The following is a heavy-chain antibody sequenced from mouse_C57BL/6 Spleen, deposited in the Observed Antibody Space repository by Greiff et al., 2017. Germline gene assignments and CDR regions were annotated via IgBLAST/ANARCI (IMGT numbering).Heavy chain of an antibody. CDR2: IDPSDSYT. Sequence: VQLQQPGAELVMPGASVKLSCKASGYTFTSYWMHWVKQRPGQGLEWIGEIDPSDSYTNYNQKFKGKSTLTVDKSSSTAYMQLSSLTSEDSAVYYCARSFYDYDDGAWFAYWGQGTLVTVSA. V-gene: IGHV1-69*01. J-gene: IGHJ3*01. CDR3: ARSFYDYDDGAWFAY. D-gene: IGHD2-4*01. CDR1: GYTFTSYW.